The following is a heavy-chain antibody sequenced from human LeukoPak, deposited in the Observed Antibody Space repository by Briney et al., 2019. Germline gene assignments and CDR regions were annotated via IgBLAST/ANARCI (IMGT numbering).Heavy chain of an antibody. V-gene: IGHV3-7*01. CDR1: GFTFSSYW. CDR3: ARVCFAGIQLLPLDY. D-gene: IGHD5-18*01. J-gene: IGHJ4*02. CDR2: IKQDGSEK. Sequence: LTGGSLRLSCAASGFTFSSYWMSWVRQAPGKGLEWVANIKQDGSEKSYVDSVKGRFTISRDNAKNSLYLQMNSLRDEDTDVYYCARVCFAGIQLLPLDYWGQGTLVNGSS.